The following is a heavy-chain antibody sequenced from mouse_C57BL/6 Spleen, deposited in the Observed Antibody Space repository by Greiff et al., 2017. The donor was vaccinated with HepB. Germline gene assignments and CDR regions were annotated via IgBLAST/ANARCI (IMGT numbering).Heavy chain of an antibody. D-gene: IGHD2-1*01. CDR1: GYTFTSYW. CDR3: ARFGNYAYWYFDV. CDR2: INPSNGGT. Sequence: QVQLKQPGTELVKPGASVKLSCKASGYTFTSYWMHWVKQRPGQGLEWIGNINPSNGGTNYNEKFKSKATLTVDKSSSTAYMQLSSLTSEDSAVYYCARFGNYAYWYFDVWGTGTTVTVSS. J-gene: IGHJ1*03. V-gene: IGHV1-53*01.